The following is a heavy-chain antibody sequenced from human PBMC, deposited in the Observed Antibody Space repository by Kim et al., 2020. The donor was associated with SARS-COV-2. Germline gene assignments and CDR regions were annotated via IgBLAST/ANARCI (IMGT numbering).Heavy chain of an antibody. CDR3: ARVIGSSWYSYFDY. D-gene: IGHD6-13*01. J-gene: IGHJ4*02. CDR1: GFTFSSYW. CDR2: IKQDGSEK. V-gene: IGHV3-7*01. Sequence: GGSLRLSCAASGFTFSSYWMSWVRQAPGKGLEWVANIKQDGSEKYYVDSVKGRFTISRDNAKNSLYLQMNSLRAEDTAVYYCARVIGSSWYSYFDYWGQGPLVTVSS.